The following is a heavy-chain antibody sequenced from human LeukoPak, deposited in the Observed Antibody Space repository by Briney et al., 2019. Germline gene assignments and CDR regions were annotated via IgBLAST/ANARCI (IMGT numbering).Heavy chain of an antibody. CDR3: ARDAVGATRYYYYYYYMDV. CDR1: GGSISSSSYY. Sequence: PSETLSLTCTVSGGSISSSSYYWGWIRQPPGKGLEWIGSIYYSGSTYYNPSLKSRVTISVDTSKNQFSLKLSSVTAADTAVYYCARDAVGATRYYYYYYYMDVWGKGTTVTVSS. D-gene: IGHD1-26*01. V-gene: IGHV4-39*07. CDR2: IYYSGST. J-gene: IGHJ6*03.